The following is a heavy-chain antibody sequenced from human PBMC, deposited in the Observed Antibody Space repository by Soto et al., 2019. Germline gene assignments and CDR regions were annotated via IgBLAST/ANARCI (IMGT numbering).Heavy chain of an antibody. CDR2: IWNDGSHA. J-gene: IGHJ4*02. CDR3: ARDQTDSGGYSDS. CDR1: GFPFRSYG. V-gene: IGHV3-33*01. Sequence: GGSPRLSCEGSGFPFRSYGIQWVRQAPGKGLEWLGLIWNDGSHAYYADSVKGRFTISRDNSKNTVFLQVSNLRAEDTAVYFCARDQTDSGGYSDSWGQGTLVTVSS. D-gene: IGHD2-15*01.